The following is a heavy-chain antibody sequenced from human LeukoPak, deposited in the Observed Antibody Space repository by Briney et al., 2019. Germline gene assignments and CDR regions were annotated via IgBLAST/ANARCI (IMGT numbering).Heavy chain of an antibody. V-gene: IGHV4-38-2*02. D-gene: IGHD4-11*01. CDR2: IYRSGST. CDR1: GYSISSGYF. J-gene: IGHJ4*02. Sequence: SETLSLTCTVSGYSISSGYFWDWIRQPPGKGLEWIGSIYRSGSTNYNPSLKSRVTISVDTSKNQFSLKLSSVTAADTAVYYCAGDLYSNYVFDYWGQGTLVTVSS. CDR3: AGDLYSNYVFDY.